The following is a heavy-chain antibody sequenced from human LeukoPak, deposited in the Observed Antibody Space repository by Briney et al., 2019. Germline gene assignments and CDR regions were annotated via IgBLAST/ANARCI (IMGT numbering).Heavy chain of an antibody. Sequence: PGRSLRLSCAASGFTSSSYGMHWVRQAPGKGLEWVAVISYDGSNKYYADSVKGRFTISRDNSKNTLYLQMNSLRAEDTAVYYCAKDRDAITFGGVMDFDYWGQGTLVTVSS. CDR1: GFTSSSYG. J-gene: IGHJ4*02. D-gene: IGHD3-16*01. V-gene: IGHV3-30*18. CDR2: ISYDGSNK. CDR3: AKDRDAITFGGVMDFDY.